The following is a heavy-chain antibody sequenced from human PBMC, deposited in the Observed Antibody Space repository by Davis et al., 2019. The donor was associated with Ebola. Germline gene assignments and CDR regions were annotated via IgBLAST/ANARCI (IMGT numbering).Heavy chain of an antibody. J-gene: IGHJ4*02. D-gene: IGHD1-1*01. V-gene: IGHV2-5*02. CDR3: AHWTHLQLFPN. CDR1: GFSLSTSGVG. Sequence: SAPTLVKPTQTLTLTCTFSGFSLSTSGVGVGWIRQPPGKALECLALIFWDDDKRYSPSLKSRLTITKDTSKNQVVLTMTNMDPVDTATYYCAHWTHLQLFPNWGQGTLVTVSS. CDR2: IFWDDDK.